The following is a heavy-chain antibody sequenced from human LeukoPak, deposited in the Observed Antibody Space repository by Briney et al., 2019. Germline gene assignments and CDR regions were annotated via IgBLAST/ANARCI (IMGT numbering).Heavy chain of an antibody. D-gene: IGHD3-10*01. CDR2: TYYRSKWYN. CDR1: GDSVSSNSAA. J-gene: IGHJ4*02. Sequence: SQTLSLTCAISGDSVSSNSAAWNWIRQSPSRGLEWLGRTYYRSKWYNDYAVSVESRITINPDTSKNQFSLQLNSVTAADTAVYYCARTRYYYGSRSYGAPYYFDYWGQGTLVTVSS. V-gene: IGHV6-1*01. CDR3: ARTRYYYGSRSYGAPYYFDY.